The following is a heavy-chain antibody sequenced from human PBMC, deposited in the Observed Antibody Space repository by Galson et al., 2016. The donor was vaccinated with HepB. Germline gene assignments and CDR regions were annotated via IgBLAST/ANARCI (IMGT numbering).Heavy chain of an antibody. CDR2: ISYDGSNK. Sequence: SLRLSCAASGFTFSCYAIHWVRQAPGKGLEWVAVISYDGSNKYYADSVKGRFTISRDNSKNMLYLQMNSLRAEDTAVYYCARSVWRWRGMDVWGQGTTVTVSS. CDR1: GFTFSCYA. CDR3: ARSVWRWRGMDV. J-gene: IGHJ6*02. D-gene: IGHD2-21*01. V-gene: IGHV3-30*04.